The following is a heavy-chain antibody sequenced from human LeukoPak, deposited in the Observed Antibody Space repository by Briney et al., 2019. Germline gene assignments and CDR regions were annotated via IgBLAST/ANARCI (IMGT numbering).Heavy chain of an antibody. CDR1: GFTFTSSA. CDR3: AASPDYYDSSGYPYYFDY. CDR2: IVVGSGNT. J-gene: IGHJ4*02. D-gene: IGHD3-22*01. V-gene: IGHV1-58*01. Sequence: TSAKVSCKASGFTFTSSAVQWVRKARGQRLDWIGWIVVGSGNTNYAQKFQERVTITRDMSTSIAYMKLSSMRSEDTAVYYCAASPDYYDSSGYPYYFDYWGQGTLVTVSS.